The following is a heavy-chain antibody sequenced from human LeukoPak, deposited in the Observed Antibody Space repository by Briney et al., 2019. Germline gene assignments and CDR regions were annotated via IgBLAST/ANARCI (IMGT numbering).Heavy chain of an antibody. D-gene: IGHD5/OR15-5a*01. CDR2: IIPILGIA. J-gene: IGHJ4*02. Sequence: GASVKVSCKASGGTFSSYAISWVRQAPGQGLEWMGRIIPILGIANYAQKFQGRVTITADKSTSTAYMELSSLRSEDTAVCYCAGVVSQSGMFYAYYFDYWGQGTLVTVSS. CDR1: GGTFSSYA. CDR3: AGVVSQSGMFYAYYFDY. V-gene: IGHV1-69*04.